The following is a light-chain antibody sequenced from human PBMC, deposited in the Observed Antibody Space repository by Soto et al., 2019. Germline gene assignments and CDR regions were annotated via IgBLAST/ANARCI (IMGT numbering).Light chain of an antibody. CDR1: QGISNY. CDR2: AAS. V-gene: IGKV1-27*01. Sequence: DIQMTQSPYSLSASVGDRVTITCRASQGISNYLAWYQQKPGKAPQLLIYAASTLQSGVPSRFSGSGSGTDFTLTISSLQPEDVATYYCQRHNSAPPVSFGPGTKVDLK. CDR3: QRHNSAPPVS. J-gene: IGKJ3*01.